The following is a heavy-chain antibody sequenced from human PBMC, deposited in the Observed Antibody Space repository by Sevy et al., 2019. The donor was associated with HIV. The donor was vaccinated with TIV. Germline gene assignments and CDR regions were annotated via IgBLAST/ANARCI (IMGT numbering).Heavy chain of an antibody. D-gene: IGHD3-9*01. CDR2: IIPLFDTT. Sequence: ASVKVSCKASGDTFSIYGISWVRQAPGQGLEWMGGIIPLFDTTNNAQKFHDRVTFTADESTSTAYMELSSLRSEDTAMYYCARTFLNILTGYYDYWGQGTLVTVSS. CDR1: GDTFSIYG. V-gene: IGHV1-69*13. CDR3: ARTFLNILTGYYDY. J-gene: IGHJ4*02.